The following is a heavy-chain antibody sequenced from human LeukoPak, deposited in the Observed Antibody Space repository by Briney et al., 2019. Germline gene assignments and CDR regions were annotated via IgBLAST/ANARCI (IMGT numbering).Heavy chain of an antibody. CDR3: ARGGKPSVYYGRDV. CDR1: GGTFSSYA. Sequence: ASVKVSCKASGGTFSSYAISWVRQAPGQGLEWMGRIIPILGIANYPQKFQGRVTITADKSTSTAYMELSSLRSEDTAVYYCARGGKPSVYYGRDVWGQGTTVTVAS. V-gene: IGHV1-69*04. J-gene: IGHJ6*02. CDR2: IIPILGIA. D-gene: IGHD3-10*01.